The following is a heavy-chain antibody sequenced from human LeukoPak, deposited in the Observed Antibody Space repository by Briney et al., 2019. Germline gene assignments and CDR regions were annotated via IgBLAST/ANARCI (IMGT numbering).Heavy chain of an antibody. CDR3: ARDRPYYYGSGSYYDGFDS. CDR1: GSSISRYY. CDR2: IYHSGST. Sequence: SETLSLTCTVSGSSISRYYWSWLRQPPGKGLEWIGYIYHSGSTNYNPSLKSRVTISLDTSKNQFSLKLSSVTAADTAVYYSARDRPYYYGSGSYYDGFDSWGQGTLVTVSS. V-gene: IGHV4-59*01. D-gene: IGHD3-10*01. J-gene: IGHJ4*02.